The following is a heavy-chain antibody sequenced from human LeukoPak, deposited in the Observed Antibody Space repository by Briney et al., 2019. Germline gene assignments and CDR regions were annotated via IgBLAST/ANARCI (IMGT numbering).Heavy chain of an antibody. Sequence: ASVKVSCKASGYTFTSYDINWVRQASGQGLEWMGWMNPNSGNTGYAQKFQGSVTMTRNTSISTAYMALSSLISEDAAVLYCARGRGHNWNFHNWFDPWGQGTLATVSS. CDR1: GYTFTSYD. CDR2: MNPNSGNT. V-gene: IGHV1-8*01. CDR3: ARGRGHNWNFHNWFDP. D-gene: IGHD1-7*01. J-gene: IGHJ5*02.